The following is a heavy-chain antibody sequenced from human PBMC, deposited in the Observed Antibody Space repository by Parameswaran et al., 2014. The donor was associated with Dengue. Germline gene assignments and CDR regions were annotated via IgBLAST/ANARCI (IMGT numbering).Heavy chain of an antibody. V-gene: IGHV1-2*06. D-gene: IGHD2-15*01. CDR3: ARDALFCSGGSCSHHYFDY. J-gene: IGHJ4*02. CDR2: INTITGGA. Sequence: WVRQAPGQGLEWMGRINTITGGANYAQKFQGRVTMSRDTSISTAYMEMTSLTSDDTALYFCARDALFCSGGSCSHHYFDYWGQGTLVPSPQ.